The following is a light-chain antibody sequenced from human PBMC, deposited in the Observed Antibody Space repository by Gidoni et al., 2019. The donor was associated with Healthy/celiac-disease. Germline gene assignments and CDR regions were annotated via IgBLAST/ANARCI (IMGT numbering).Light chain of an antibody. CDR1: ESVLYSSNNKNY. CDR2: WAS. V-gene: IGKV4-1*01. Sequence: DIVMTPSTASLPLSRGERATINCKSSESVLYSSNNKNYLAWYQQKPGQPPKLLIYWASTRESGVPDRFSGSGSGTDFTLTISSLQAEDVAVYYCQQYYSTPYTFGQGTKLEIK. CDR3: QQYYSTPYT. J-gene: IGKJ2*01.